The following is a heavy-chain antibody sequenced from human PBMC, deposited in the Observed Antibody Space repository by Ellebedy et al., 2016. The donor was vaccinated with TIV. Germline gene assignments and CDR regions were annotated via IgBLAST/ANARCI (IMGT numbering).Heavy chain of an antibody. CDR2: IYHSGST. D-gene: IGHD3-10*01. J-gene: IGHJ5*02. Sequence: SETLSLTCIVSGGSLSSSSSYWAWIRQPPGKGLEWIGSIYHSGSTYYNPSLKSRVTISVDTSKNQFSPKLTSVTAADTAEYYCARWFGELLYVRWFDPWGQGTLVTVSS. V-gene: IGHV4-39*01. CDR3: ARWFGELLYVRWFDP. CDR1: GGSLSSSSSY.